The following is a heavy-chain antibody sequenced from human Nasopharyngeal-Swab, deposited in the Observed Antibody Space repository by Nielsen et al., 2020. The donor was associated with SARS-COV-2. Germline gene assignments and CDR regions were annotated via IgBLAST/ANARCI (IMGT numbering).Heavy chain of an antibody. J-gene: IGHJ4*02. CDR2: IYYDGST. V-gene: IGHV4-61*01. D-gene: IGHD3-16*02. CDR3: ASFPVSGYDYVWGNYRYTGHPFDY. CDR1: GSSVSSSSHY. Sequence: SETLSLTCRVSGSSVSSSSHYWSWIRQPPGKGLEWIGYIYYDGSTNYNPSLKSRVIMSVDTSKNQFSLKLSSVTATDTAVYYCASFPVSGYDYVWGNYRYTGHPFDYWGQGTLVTVSS.